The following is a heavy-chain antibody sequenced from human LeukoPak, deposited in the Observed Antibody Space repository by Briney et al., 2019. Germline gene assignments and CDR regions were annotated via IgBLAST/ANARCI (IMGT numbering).Heavy chain of an antibody. D-gene: IGHD3-22*01. CDR3: AREGGVNYYDLDYFDY. Sequence: GGSLRLSCVGSGFTFSTYEMTWVRQAPGKGLEWVSYISSSGGTIYYADSVKGRFTISRDNAKNSLYLQMSSLRAEGTAVYYCAREGGVNYYDLDYFDYWGQGTLITVSS. CDR1: GFTFSTYE. J-gene: IGHJ4*02. V-gene: IGHV3-48*03. CDR2: ISSSGGTI.